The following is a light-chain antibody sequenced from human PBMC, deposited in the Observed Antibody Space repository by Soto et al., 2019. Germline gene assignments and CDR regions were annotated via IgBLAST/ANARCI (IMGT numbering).Light chain of an antibody. J-gene: IGKJ2*01. Sequence: DIQMTQSPSTLSASVGDRVTITCRASQSISSWLAWYQQKPGKAPKLLIYDASSLESGVPSRFSGSGSGTEFTLTISSLQPDDFATYYCQQYNMYLYTFGQGTKLEIK. V-gene: IGKV1-5*01. CDR3: QQYNMYLYT. CDR2: DAS. CDR1: QSISSW.